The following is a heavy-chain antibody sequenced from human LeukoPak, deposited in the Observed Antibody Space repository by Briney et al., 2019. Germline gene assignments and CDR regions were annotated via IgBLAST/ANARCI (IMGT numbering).Heavy chain of an antibody. CDR2: ISGSGGST. J-gene: IGHJ6*03. V-gene: IGHV3-23*01. CDR1: GFTFSSYS. CDR3: ARPLTGGYYYYMDV. D-gene: IGHD7-27*01. Sequence: GGSLRLSCAASGFTFSSYSMNWVRQAPGKGLEWVSAISGSGGSTYYADSVKGRFTISRDNSKNTLYLQMTSLRAEDTAVYYCARPLTGGYYYYMDVWGKGTTVTVSS.